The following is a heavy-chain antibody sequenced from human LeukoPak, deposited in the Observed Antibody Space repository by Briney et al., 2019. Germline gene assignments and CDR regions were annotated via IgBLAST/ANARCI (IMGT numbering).Heavy chain of an antibody. D-gene: IGHD1-26*01. Sequence: ASVKVSCKASGYTFTGYYMHWVRQAPGQGLEWMGWINPNSGGTNYAQKFQGRVTMTRDTSISTAYMELSRLRSDDTAVYYCARDLVGGAAPTDIWGQGTMVTVSS. J-gene: IGHJ3*02. CDR1: GYTFTGYY. CDR3: ARDLVGGAAPTDI. CDR2: INPNSGGT. V-gene: IGHV1-2*02.